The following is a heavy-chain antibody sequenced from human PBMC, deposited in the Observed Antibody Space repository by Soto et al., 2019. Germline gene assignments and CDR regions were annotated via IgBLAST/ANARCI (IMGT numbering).Heavy chain of an antibody. J-gene: IGHJ4*02. CDR3: ARGKDDYGSGSYSFDY. CDR2: IYYSGST. V-gene: IGHV4-59*12. CDR1: GGSISSYY. Sequence: PSEPLSLTCTVSGGSISSYYWSWIRQPPGKGLEWIGYIYYSGSTYYNPSLKSRVTISVDTSKNQFSLKLTSVTAADTAVYYCARGKDDYGSGSYSFDYWGQGTPVTVSS. D-gene: IGHD3-10*01.